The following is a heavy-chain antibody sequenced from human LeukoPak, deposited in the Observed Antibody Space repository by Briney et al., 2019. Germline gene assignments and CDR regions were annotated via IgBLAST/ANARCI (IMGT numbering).Heavy chain of an antibody. CDR1: GGSFSGYY. CDR3: ARSVRCTSWPQTRIYYYYYMDV. Sequence: SETLSLTCAVYGGSFSGYYWSWIRQPPGKGLEWIGEINHSGSTNYNPSLKSRVSISLDTSKNHFSLKVSSVTAADTAVYYCARSVRCTSWPQTRIYYYYYMDVWGKGTTVTVSS. D-gene: IGHD2-2*01. J-gene: IGHJ6*03. CDR2: INHSGST. V-gene: IGHV4-34*01.